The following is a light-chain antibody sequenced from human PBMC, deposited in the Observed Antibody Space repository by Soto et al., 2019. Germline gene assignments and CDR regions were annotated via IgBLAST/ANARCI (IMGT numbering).Light chain of an antibody. Sequence: EVVLTQSPGTLSLSPGEKATLSCRASQSVSNNYFAWYQQKPGQAPRPLIFGSSDRATGIPDRFSGSGSGTDFTPTISRLEPEDFAVYYCQQYGSSPPYTFGQGTKLEIK. CDR3: QQYGSSPPYT. CDR1: QSVSNNY. J-gene: IGKJ2*01. V-gene: IGKV3-20*01. CDR2: GSS.